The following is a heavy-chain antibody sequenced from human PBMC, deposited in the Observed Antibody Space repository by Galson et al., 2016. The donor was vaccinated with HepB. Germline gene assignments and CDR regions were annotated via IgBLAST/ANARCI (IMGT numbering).Heavy chain of an antibody. V-gene: IGHV1-24*01. J-gene: IGHJ4*02. D-gene: IGHD4/OR15-4a*01. Sequence: SVKVSCKVSGYTLTELSMHWLRQAPGKGLEWMGGFDPEDGETVYAQKFQGRVTTTEDTSTDTAYMELSSLRAEDTAVYYCATVKSDDYGYRGFDYWGQGTLVTVSS. CDR2: FDPEDGET. CDR3: ATVKSDDYGYRGFDY. CDR1: GYTLTELS.